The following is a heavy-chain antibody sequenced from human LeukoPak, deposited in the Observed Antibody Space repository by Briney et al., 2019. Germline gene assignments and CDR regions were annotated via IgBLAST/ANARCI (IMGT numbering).Heavy chain of an antibody. CDR2: ISAYNGNT. CDR1: GYTFTSYG. V-gene: IGHV1-18*01. J-gene: IGHJ4*02. Sequence: AAVKVSCKASGYTFTSYGISWVRQAPGQGLEWMGGISAYNGNTNYAQKLQGRVTMTTDTSTSTVYMELRSLRSDDTAVYYCAREGIVVVPAAIRYFDYWGQGTLVTVSS. CDR3: AREGIVVVPAAIRYFDY. D-gene: IGHD2-2*02.